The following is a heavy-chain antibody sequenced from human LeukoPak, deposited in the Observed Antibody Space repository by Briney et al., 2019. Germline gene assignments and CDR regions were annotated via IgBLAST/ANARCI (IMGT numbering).Heavy chain of an antibody. V-gene: IGHV4-30-4*02. Sequence: SETLSLTCTVSGGSISSGDYYWSWIRQPPGKGLEWIGYIYYSGSTYYNPSLKSRVTISVDTSKNQFSLKLSSVTAADTAVYYCARAPIIVEATGGAFDIWGQGTMVTVSS. CDR1: GGSISSGDYY. J-gene: IGHJ3*02. D-gene: IGHD1-26*01. CDR3: ARAPIIVEATGGAFDI. CDR2: IYYSGST.